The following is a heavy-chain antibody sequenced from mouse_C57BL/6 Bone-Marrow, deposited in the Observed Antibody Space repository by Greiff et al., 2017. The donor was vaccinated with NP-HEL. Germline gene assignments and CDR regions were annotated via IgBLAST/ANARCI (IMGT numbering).Heavy chain of an antibody. D-gene: IGHD3-1*01. Sequence: VQLQQPGAELVKPGASVKVSCKASGYTFTSYWMHWVKQRPGQGLEWIGRIHPSDSDPNYTQKFKGKATLTVDKSSSTDYMQLNSLTSEDSAVYYCEIGEQLSYFDYWGQGTTLTVSS. V-gene: IGHV1-74*01. CDR1: GYTFTSYW. J-gene: IGHJ2*01. CDR3: EIGEQLSYFDY. CDR2: IHPSDSDP.